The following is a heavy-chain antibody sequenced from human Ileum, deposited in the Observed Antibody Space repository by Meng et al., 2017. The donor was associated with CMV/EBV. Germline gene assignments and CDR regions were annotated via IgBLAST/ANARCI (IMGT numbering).Heavy chain of an antibody. CDR1: GGSFSGSD. CDR3: ARFPFSSIWYGETYDY. CDR2: INHGGGT. J-gene: IGHJ4*02. Sequence: QVQLQPSGPVLLKPSETLFPTCAVYGGSFSGSDWSWILQPPVTGLDWIGEINHGGGTNYNPSLKSRVPLSVDTVTHQFSLIVSSVTAAYTAVYYCARFPFSSIWYGETYDYWGQRVLVTVSS. V-gene: IGHV4-34*02. D-gene: IGHD6-13*01.